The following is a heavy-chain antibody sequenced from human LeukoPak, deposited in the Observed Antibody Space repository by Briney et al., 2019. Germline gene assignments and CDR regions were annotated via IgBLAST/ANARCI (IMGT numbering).Heavy chain of an antibody. CDR1: GGTFSSYA. CDR3: TSCYHYYYYYMDV. CDR2: TIPIFGTA. D-gene: IGHD2-15*01. V-gene: IGHV1-69*05. Sequence: SVKVSCKASGGTFSSYAISWVRQAPGQGLEWMGGTIPIFGTANYAQKFQGRVTITTDESTSTAYMELSSLRSEDTAVYYCTSCYHYYYYYMDVWGKGTTVTVSS. J-gene: IGHJ6*03.